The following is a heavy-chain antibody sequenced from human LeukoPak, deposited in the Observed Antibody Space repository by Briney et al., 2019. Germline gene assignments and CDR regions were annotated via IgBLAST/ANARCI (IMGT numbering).Heavy chain of an antibody. J-gene: IGHJ4*02. CDR1: GYIFTGYY. Sequence: ASVKVSCKVSGYIFTGYYMHWVRQAPGQGLEWMGWINPNSGGTNNAQKFQGRVTMTRDTSISTAYMELSRLRSDDTAVYYCVRALYDTSGYYPSDYWGQGTLVTVSS. D-gene: IGHD3-22*01. V-gene: IGHV1-2*02. CDR2: INPNSGGT. CDR3: VRALYDTSGYYPSDY.